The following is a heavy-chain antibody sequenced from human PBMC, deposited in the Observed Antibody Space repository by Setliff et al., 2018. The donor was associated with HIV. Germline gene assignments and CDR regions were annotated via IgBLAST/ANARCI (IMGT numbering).Heavy chain of an antibody. D-gene: IGHD3-9*01. Sequence: PGGSLRLSCETSGFIFTNAWMSWVRQSPRKGLEWLARIKSKSDGGTTSYAAPVKDRFTISRDDSRNTLYLQMNSRKSDDTDTYYCVGHYYDPLTGYYVWFFDVWGRGTLVTVSS. J-gene: IGHJ2*01. V-gene: IGHV3-15*05. CDR2: IKSKSDGGTT. CDR3: VGHYYDPLTGYYVWFFDV. CDR1: GFIFTNAW.